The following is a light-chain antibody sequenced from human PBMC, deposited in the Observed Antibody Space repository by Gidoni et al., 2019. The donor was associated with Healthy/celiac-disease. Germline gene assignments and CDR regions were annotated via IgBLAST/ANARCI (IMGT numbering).Light chain of an antibody. V-gene: IGKV3-15*01. CDR2: GAS. CDR1: QSVSSN. Sequence: EIVMTQSHATLSVSPGERATLSCRASQSVSSNLAWYQQTPGQAPRLLIYGASTRATDIPARFSGSGSGTEFTLTISSLQSEDFAVYYCQQYNNWPPRYTFGQGTKLEIK. J-gene: IGKJ2*01. CDR3: QQYNNWPPRYT.